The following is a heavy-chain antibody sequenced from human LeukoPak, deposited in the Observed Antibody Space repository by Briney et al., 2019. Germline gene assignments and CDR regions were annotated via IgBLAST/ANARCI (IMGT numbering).Heavy chain of an antibody. D-gene: IGHD7-27*01. CDR3: AKDWGSFDY. CDR1: GFTFSTYA. J-gene: IGHJ4*02. Sequence: GGSLRLSCAASGFTFSTYAVNWVRQAPGKGLEWVSTISGSGDSTYFADSVKGRFTISRDNSKNTLYLQMNSLRAEDTAVYYCAKDWGSFDYWGQGTLVTVSS. CDR2: ISGSGDST. V-gene: IGHV3-23*01.